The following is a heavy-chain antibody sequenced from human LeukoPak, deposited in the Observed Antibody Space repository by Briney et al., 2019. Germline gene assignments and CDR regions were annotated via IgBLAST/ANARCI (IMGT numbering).Heavy chain of an antibody. CDR1: GYSFTSYW. V-gene: IGHV5-51*01. CDR2: VYPGDSDT. D-gene: IGHD6-13*01. CDR3: ATLVRGAVAGTGGYYFDY. J-gene: IGHJ4*02. Sequence: LGESLKISCKGSGYSFTSYWIGWVRQMPGEGLEWMGIVYPGDSDTRYSPSFRGQVTISADKSISTAYLQWSSLKASDTAMYYCATLVRGAVAGTGGYYFDYWGQGTLVTVSS.